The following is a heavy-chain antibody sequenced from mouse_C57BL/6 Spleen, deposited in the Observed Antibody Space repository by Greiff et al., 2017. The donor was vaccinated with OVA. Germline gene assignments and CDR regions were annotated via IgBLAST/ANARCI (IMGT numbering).Heavy chain of an antibody. Sequence: QVQLKQSGPELVKPGASVKISCKASGYAFSSSWMNWVKQRPGKGLEWIGRIYPGDGDTNNNGKFKGKATLTADKSSSTAYMQLSSLTSEDSAVYFCAREGSSYVGYAMDYWGQGTSVTVSS. J-gene: IGHJ4*01. V-gene: IGHV1-82*01. D-gene: IGHD1-1*01. CDR1: GYAFSSSW. CDR2: IYPGDGDT. CDR3: AREGSSYVGYAMDY.